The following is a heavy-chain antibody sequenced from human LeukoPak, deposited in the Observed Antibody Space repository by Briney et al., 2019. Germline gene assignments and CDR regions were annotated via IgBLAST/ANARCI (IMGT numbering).Heavy chain of an antibody. Sequence: SETLSLTCTVSGGSIGSSSYYWGWIRQPPGKGLEWIGSIYYSGSTYYNPSLKSRVTISVDTSKNQFSLKLSSVTAADTAVYYCARQEMYYYGSGSSFNFDYWGQGTLVTVSS. V-gene: IGHV4-39*01. J-gene: IGHJ4*02. D-gene: IGHD3-10*01. CDR2: IYYSGST. CDR3: ARQEMYYYGSGSSFNFDY. CDR1: GGSIGSSSYY.